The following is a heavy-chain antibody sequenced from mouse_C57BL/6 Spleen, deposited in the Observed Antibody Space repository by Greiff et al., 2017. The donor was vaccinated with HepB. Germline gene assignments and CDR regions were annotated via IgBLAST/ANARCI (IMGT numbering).Heavy chain of an antibody. Sequence: VQLQQSGAELVQPGASVKLSCTASGFNIKDYYMHWVKQRTEQGLEWLGRIDTEDGENKYAPKFQGKATITADTSSNTAYLQLSSLTAEDTAVYFCARAVGSLGAWFAYWGQGTLVTVSA. CDR3: ARAVGSLGAWFAY. CDR2: IDTEDGEN. D-gene: IGHD4-1*01. CDR1: GFNIKDYY. V-gene: IGHV14-2*01. J-gene: IGHJ3*01.